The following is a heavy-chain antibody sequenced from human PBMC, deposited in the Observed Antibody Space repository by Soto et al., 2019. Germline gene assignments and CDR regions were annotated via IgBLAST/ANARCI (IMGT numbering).Heavy chain of an antibody. CDR3: ARAYHYYDSSGYYYRGSDAFDI. V-gene: IGHV1-2*04. CDR2: INPNSGGT. J-gene: IGHJ3*02. D-gene: IGHD3-22*01. CDR1: GHTFTGYY. Sequence: ASVKVSCKASGHTFTGYYMHWVRQAPGQGLEWMGWINPNSGGTNYAQKFQGWVTMTRDTSISTAYMELSRLRSDDTAVYYCARAYHYYDSSGYYYRGSDAFDIWGQGTMVTVSS.